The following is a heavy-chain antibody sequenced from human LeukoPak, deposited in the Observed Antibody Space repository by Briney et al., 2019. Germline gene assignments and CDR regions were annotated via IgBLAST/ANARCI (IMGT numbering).Heavy chain of an antibody. D-gene: IGHD3-3*01. CDR3: ASGLRFRYMDV. CDR2: INHSGST. CDR1: GGSFSGYY. V-gene: IGHV4-34*01. Sequence: PSETLSLTCAVYGGSFSGYYWSWIRQPPGKGLEWIGEINHSGSTNYNPSLKSRVTISVDTSKNQFSLKLSSVTAADTAVYYCASGLRFRYMDVWGKGTTVTVSS. J-gene: IGHJ6*03.